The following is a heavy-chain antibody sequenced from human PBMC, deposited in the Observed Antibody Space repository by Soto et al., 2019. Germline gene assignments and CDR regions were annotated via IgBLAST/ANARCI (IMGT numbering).Heavy chain of an antibody. D-gene: IGHD6-13*01. CDR2: ISSSSSYI. V-gene: IGHV3-21*01. Sequence: GGSLRLSCAASGFTFSSYSMNWVRQAPGKGLEWVSSISSSSSYIYYADSVKGRFTISRGNAKNSLYLQMNSLRAEDTAVYYCASSSSWYSEFCFDYWGQGTLVTVSS. CDR3: ASSSSWYSEFCFDY. CDR1: GFTFSSYS. J-gene: IGHJ4*02.